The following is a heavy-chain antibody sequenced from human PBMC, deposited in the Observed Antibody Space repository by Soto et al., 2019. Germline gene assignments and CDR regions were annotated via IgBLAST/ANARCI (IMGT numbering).Heavy chain of an antibody. CDR2: IKQDGSEK. Sequence: PGGSLRLSCAASGFTFSSYWMSWVRQAPGKGLEWVANIKQDGSEKYYVDSVKGRFTISRDNAKNSLYLQMNSLRAEDTAVYYCARGARPLYYYGMDVWGQGTTVTVSS. J-gene: IGHJ6*02. CDR3: ARGARPLYYYGMDV. CDR1: GFTFSSYW. V-gene: IGHV3-7*01.